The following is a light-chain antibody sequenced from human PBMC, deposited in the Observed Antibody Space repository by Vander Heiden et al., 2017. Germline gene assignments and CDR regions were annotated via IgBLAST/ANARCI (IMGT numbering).Light chain of an antibody. CDR3: QQTYDTPAS. CDR1: QSITSY. V-gene: IGKV1-39*01. Sequence: DIKMTQSPSSLSASVGDRVTITCRASQSITSYLNWYQQKPGKAPNLLIYAASSLQGGVPSRFSGSGSGTDFTLTISSLQPEDFATYYCQQTYDTPASFGQGTKLEIK. CDR2: AAS. J-gene: IGKJ2*03.